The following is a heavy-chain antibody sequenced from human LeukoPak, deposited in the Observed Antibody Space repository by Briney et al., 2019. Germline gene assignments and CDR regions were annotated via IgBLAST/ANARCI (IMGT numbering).Heavy chain of an antibody. V-gene: IGHV3-72*01. J-gene: IGHJ4*02. Sequence: PGGSLRLSCAASGFTFSDHHMDWVRQAPGKGLEWIGRSKNKDYAYSTVYAASVKGRFTFSRDDPKNSLYLQMNSLTTEDTAVYYCTRIFYYGTRGYYPGFWGQGTLVTVSS. CDR2: SKNKDYAYST. D-gene: IGHD3-22*01. CDR3: TRIFYYGTRGYYPGF. CDR1: GFTFSDHH.